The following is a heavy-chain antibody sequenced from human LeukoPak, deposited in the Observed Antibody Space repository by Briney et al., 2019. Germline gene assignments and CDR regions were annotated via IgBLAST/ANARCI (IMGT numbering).Heavy chain of an antibody. Sequence: GGSLRLSCAASGFTFSSYAMSWVRQAPGKGLEWVSAINGSGGSTYYADSVKGRFTISRDNSKNTLYLQMNSLRAEDTAVYYCAKDPPTYDFWSGYLNWFDPWGQGTLVTVSS. D-gene: IGHD3-3*01. J-gene: IGHJ5*02. CDR3: AKDPPTYDFWSGYLNWFDP. V-gene: IGHV3-23*01. CDR2: INGSGGST. CDR1: GFTFSSYA.